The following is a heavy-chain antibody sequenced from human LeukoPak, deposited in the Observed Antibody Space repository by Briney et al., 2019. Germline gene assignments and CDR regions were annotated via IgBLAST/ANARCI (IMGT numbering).Heavy chain of an antibody. CDR1: GFTFSSYS. Sequence: GGSLRLSCAASGFTFSSYSMNWVRQAPGKGLEWVSSISSSSSYIYYADSVKGRFTISRDNSKNTLYLQMNSLRAEDTAVYYCAKDGGSTNSGRFDPWGQGTLVTVSS. CDR3: AKDGGSTNSGRFDP. J-gene: IGHJ5*02. D-gene: IGHD2-2*01. V-gene: IGHV3-21*04. CDR2: ISSSSSYI.